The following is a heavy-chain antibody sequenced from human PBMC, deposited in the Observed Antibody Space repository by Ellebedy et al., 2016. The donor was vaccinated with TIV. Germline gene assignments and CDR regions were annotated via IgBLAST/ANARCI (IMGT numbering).Heavy chain of an antibody. CDR2: IFWDDDK. CDR3: ARGHSVVHWGAFDN. J-gene: IGHJ4*02. CDR1: GFSLSTSDEN. D-gene: IGHD3-16*01. Sequence: SGPTLVXPSETLTLTCTLSGFSLSTSDENVGWLRQSPGQGLEWLAVIFWDDDKRYARSLKNRLAIRKDTSKDEVVLTITNVVPGDTGTYYCARGHSVVHWGAFDNWGQGTLVTVSS. V-gene: IGHV2-5*05.